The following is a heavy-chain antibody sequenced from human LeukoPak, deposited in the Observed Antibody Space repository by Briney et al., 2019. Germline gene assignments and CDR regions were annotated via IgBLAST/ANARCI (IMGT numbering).Heavy chain of an antibody. J-gene: IGHJ4*02. CDR2: IIPIFDTA. V-gene: IGHV1-69*13. Sequence: SVKVSCKASGGTFSSYAISWVRQAPGQGLEWMGGIIPIFDTANYAQKFQDRITITADESTTTAYMELSSLRSDDTAVYYCTRDRSTSGSQNYWGQGTLVTVSS. CDR1: GGTFSSYA. D-gene: IGHD1-26*01. CDR3: TRDRSTSGSQNY.